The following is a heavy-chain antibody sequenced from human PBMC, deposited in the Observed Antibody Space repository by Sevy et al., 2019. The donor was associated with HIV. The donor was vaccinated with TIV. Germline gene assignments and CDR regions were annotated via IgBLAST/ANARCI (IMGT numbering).Heavy chain of an antibody. D-gene: IGHD3-22*01. CDR2: ISAYNGNT. J-gene: IGHJ4*02. V-gene: IGHV1-18*01. Sequence: ASVKVSGEASGYTYTSYGIIWVRLAPGQGLEWRGWISAYNGNTNYAQRLQGRVTMTTDTSRSTAYRELTSLRSDDTAVYYCARGPRKYYDSSGYYYPPSYWGQGTLVTVSS. CDR3: ARGPRKYYDSSGYYYPPSY. CDR1: GYTYTSYG.